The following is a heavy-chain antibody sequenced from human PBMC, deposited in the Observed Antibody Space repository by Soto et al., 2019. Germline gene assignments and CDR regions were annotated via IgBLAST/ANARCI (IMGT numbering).Heavy chain of an antibody. CDR1: GYTFTKYH. J-gene: IGHJ4*02. D-gene: IGHD2-21*01. V-gene: IGHV1-18*01. Sequence: ASVKVSCKAFGYTFTKYHVDWVRQAPGQGFEWMGTIRADSGDVNFAQKFQGRISMTSDIRTTTVYMELRSLIFDDAATYYCATSIGRSSGHWGQGTLVTLSS. CDR2: IRADSGDV. CDR3: ATSIGRSSGH.